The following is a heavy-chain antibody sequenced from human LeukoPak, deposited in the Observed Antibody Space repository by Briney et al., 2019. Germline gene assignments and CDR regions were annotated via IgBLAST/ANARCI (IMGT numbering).Heavy chain of an antibody. CDR3: ARDCSASSSDYYPLGY. CDR1: GFTFSSYA. V-gene: IGHV3-66*01. Sequence: GGSLRLSCAASGFTFSSYAMSWVRQAPGKGLEWVSVIYSGGSTYYADSVKGRFTISRDNSKNTVYLQMNSLRAEDTAVYYCARDCSASSSDYYPLGYWGQGTLVTVSS. CDR2: IYSGGST. J-gene: IGHJ4*02. D-gene: IGHD3-22*01.